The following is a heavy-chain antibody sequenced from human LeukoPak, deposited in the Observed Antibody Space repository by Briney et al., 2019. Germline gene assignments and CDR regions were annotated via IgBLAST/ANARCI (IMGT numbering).Heavy chain of an antibody. D-gene: IGHD3-22*01. V-gene: IGHV3-53*05. Sequence: GGSLRLSCEASGFTVSSNDMSWVRQVPGKGLEWVSVIYSGGGTDYADSVKGRFTISRDNSKNTLFLQMSSLRAEDTAVYYCVNRDNSGYYNYWGQGTLVTVSS. CDR2: IYSGGGT. CDR3: VNRDNSGYYNY. CDR1: GFTVSSND. J-gene: IGHJ4*02.